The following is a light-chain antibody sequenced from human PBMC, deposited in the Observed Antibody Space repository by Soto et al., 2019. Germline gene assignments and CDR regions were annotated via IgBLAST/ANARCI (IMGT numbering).Light chain of an antibody. CDR1: QSISRN. J-gene: IGKJ5*01. CDR2: AES. CDR3: QKYNNWPLT. Sequence: EIVMTQSPATLSVSPGESATLSCRASQSISRNLAWYQQKTGQAPRILIYAESTRATGLPARFSGSGSGTELTLTISSLQSEDFAVYSCQKYNNWPLTFGQGTRLEIK. V-gene: IGKV3-15*01.